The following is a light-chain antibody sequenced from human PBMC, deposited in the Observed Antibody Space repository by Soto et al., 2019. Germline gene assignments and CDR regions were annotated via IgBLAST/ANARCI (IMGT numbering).Light chain of an antibody. Sequence: QAVVTQEPSLTVSPGGTVTLTCGSNTGAVTNGHYPSWFQQKPGQAPRTLIYDTNNKNSWTPARFSGSLVGGKAALTLSGAQPEDEAEYYCLLSYGGDVRFSGGTKLTVL. CDR2: DTN. J-gene: IGLJ2*01. CDR1: TGAVTNGHY. V-gene: IGLV7-46*01. CDR3: LLSYGGDVR.